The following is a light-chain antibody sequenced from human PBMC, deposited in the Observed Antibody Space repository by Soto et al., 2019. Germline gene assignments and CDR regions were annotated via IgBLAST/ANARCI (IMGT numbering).Light chain of an antibody. V-gene: IGKV3-15*01. CDR2: GAS. CDR1: QSVSGN. CDR3: QQYDNWPPWT. J-gene: IGKJ1*01. Sequence: EIVMTQSPATLSVSPGERATLSCRASQSVSGNLAWYQQRPGQAPRLLIYGASTRATGVPARFTGSGSGTEYSLTISSLQSEDFAVYYCQQYDNWPPWTFGQGTKVEIK.